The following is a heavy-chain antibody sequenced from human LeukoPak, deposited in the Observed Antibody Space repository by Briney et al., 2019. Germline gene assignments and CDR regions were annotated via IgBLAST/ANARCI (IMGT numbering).Heavy chain of an antibody. Sequence: GGSLRLSCAASGFTFSSYWMSWVRQAPGKGLEWVANINQDGNEMYYVDSVKGRFTISRDNAKNSLHLQMNSLKTEDTAVYYCARDRVWTVLYWGQGTLVTVSS. CDR3: ARDRVWTVLY. D-gene: IGHD6-13*01. J-gene: IGHJ4*02. V-gene: IGHV3-7*01. CDR2: INQDGNEM. CDR1: GFTFSSYW.